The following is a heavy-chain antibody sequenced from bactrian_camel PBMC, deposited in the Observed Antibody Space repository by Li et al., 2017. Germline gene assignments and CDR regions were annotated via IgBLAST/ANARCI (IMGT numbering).Heavy chain of an antibody. J-gene: IGHJ4*01. CDR1: VYTISTYC. V-gene: IGHV3S53*01. D-gene: IGHD2*01. CDR3: VATDGLTCYRAGKYVY. Sequence: HVQLVESGGGSVQAGGSLRLSCVASVYTISTYCLAWFRQSPGKEREEVARIVIGDITVYPNSTKGRFTISLDSAKNMSYLQMTSLKPEDTAIYYCVATDGLTCYRAGKYVYWGQGTQVTVS. CDR2: IVIGDIT.